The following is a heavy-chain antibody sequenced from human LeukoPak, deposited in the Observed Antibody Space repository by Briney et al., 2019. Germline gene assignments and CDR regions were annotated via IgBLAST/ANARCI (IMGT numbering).Heavy chain of an antibody. CDR3: ARDYDGGAFDI. D-gene: IGHD3-22*01. Sequence: PSETLSLTCTVSGRSLRFYSWTWIRQSPGKGLEWIGSISHSGSTNYNPSLKSRVTISLDTSENHFSLKLSSVTAADTAVYYCARDYDGGAFDIWGQGTLVTVSS. V-gene: IGHV4-59*01. CDR2: ISHSGST. CDR1: GRSLRFYS. J-gene: IGHJ3*02.